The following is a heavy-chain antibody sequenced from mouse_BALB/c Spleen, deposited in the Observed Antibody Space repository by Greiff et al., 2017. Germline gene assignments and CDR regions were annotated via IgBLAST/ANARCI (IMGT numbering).Heavy chain of an antibody. D-gene: IGHD2-14*01. CDR1: GFTFSSYT. CDR3: ARHEGVRRGGYYAMDY. Sequence: EVKLVESGGGLVQPGGSLKLSCAASGFTFSSYTMSWVRQTPEKRLEWVAYISNGGGSTYYPDTVKGRFTISRDNAKNTLYLQMSSLKSEDTAMYYCARHEGVRRGGYYAMDYWGQGTSVTVSS. CDR2: ISNGGGST. V-gene: IGHV5-12-2*01. J-gene: IGHJ4*01.